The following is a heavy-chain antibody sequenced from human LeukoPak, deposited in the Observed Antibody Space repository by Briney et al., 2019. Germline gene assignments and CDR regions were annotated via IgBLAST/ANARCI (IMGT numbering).Heavy chain of an antibody. CDR2: IKSDGST. V-gene: IGHV3-74*01. CDR3: VRAFNGNSYGYGF. Sequence: QAGGSLRLSCAASGFTFSSYWMHWVRQAPGKGLVWVSRIKSDGSTNYADSVKGRFTISRDNAKNSLYLQLNSLRAEDTAVYYCVRAFNGNSYGYGFWGQGTLVTVSS. J-gene: IGHJ4*02. D-gene: IGHD5-18*01. CDR1: GFTFSSYW.